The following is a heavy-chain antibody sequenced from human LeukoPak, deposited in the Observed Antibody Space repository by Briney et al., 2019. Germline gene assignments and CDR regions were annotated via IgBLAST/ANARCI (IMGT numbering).Heavy chain of an antibody. CDR3: ARRGYYYDSSHYYYFDY. Sequence: SETLSVICTVSGVSITSYYWSWIRQPPGKGLEWIGSIYHSGSTNDNPSLKSRVTTSVDTSKNQFSLKLSSVTAADTAVYYCARRGYYYDSSHYYYFDYWGQGTLVTVSS. CDR1: GVSITSYY. J-gene: IGHJ4*02. V-gene: IGHV4-59*08. CDR2: IYHSGST. D-gene: IGHD3-22*01.